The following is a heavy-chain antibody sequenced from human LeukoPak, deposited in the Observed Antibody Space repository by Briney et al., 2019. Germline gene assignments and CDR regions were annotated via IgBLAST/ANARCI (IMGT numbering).Heavy chain of an antibody. J-gene: IGHJ4*02. V-gene: IGHV3-30*04. CDR3: ATGDGYNFFDY. Sequence: PGGSLRLSCADSGFTVSSYAMHWVRQAPGKGLEWVAVISYDGSNKYYADSVKGRFTISRDNSKNTLYLQMNSLRAEDTAVYYCATGDGYNFFDYWGQGTLVTVSS. D-gene: IGHD5-24*01. CDR2: ISYDGSNK. CDR1: GFTVSSYA.